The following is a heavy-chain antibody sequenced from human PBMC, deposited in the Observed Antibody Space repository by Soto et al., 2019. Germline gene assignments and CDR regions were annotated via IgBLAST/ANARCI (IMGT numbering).Heavy chain of an antibody. Sequence: SVKVSCKASGGTFSSYAISWVRQAPGQGLEWMGGIIPIFGTANYAQKFQGRVTITADKSTSTAYMELSSLRSEDTAVYYCARAGAVVTYAFDVWGQGTMVTVSS. CDR1: GGTFSSYA. D-gene: IGHD2-15*01. V-gene: IGHV1-69*06. CDR3: ARAGAVVTYAFDV. CDR2: IIPIFGTA. J-gene: IGHJ3*01.